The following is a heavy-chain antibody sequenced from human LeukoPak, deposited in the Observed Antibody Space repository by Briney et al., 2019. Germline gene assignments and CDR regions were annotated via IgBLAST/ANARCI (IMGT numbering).Heavy chain of an antibody. CDR1: GFTFSSYA. CDR3: ASTYVLRYFDWSIDY. D-gene: IGHD3-9*01. V-gene: IGHV3-23*01. J-gene: IGHJ4*02. CDR2: ISGSGGST. Sequence: GGSLRLSCAASGFTFSSYAMSWVRQAPGKGLEWVSAISGSGGSTYYADSVKGRFTISRDNSKNTLYLQMNSLRAEDTAVYYCASTYVLRYFDWSIDYWGQGTLVTVSS.